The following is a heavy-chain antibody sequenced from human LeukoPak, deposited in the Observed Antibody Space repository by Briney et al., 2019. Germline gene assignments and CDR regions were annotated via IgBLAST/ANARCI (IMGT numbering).Heavy chain of an antibody. Sequence: PGGSLRLSCAASGFTFSSYGMHWVRQAPGEGLEWVAVISYDGSNKYYADSVKGRFTISRDNSKNTLYLQMNSLRAEDTAVYYCAKDLGGVVPAAINYYYYYGMDVWGQGTTVTVSS. D-gene: IGHD2-2*01. J-gene: IGHJ6*02. CDR3: AKDLGGVVPAAINYYYYYGMDV. CDR1: GFTFSSYG. CDR2: ISYDGSNK. V-gene: IGHV3-30*18.